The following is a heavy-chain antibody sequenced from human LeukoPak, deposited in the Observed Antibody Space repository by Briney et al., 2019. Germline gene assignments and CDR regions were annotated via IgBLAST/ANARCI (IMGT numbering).Heavy chain of an antibody. D-gene: IGHD6-13*01. CDR2: IYHSGST. Sequence: PSETLSLTCTVSGYSISSGYYWGWIRQPPGKGLEWIGSIYHSGSTYYNPSLKSRVTISVDTSKNQFSLKLSSVTAADTAVYYCARVGGSSWPNWFDPWGQGTLVTVSS. J-gene: IGHJ5*02. V-gene: IGHV4-38-2*02. CDR1: GYSISSGYY. CDR3: ARVGGSSWPNWFDP.